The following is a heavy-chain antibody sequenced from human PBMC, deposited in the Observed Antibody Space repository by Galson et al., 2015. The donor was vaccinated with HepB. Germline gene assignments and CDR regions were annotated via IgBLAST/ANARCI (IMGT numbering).Heavy chain of an antibody. CDR3: ARSITMVRGVITPDY. Sequence: ALRLSCAASGFTFSSSWMCWVREGPGKGLEWVANIKNDGGEKYYEDSVKGRLTISRDNAKKSLYLQMNSLRAEDTAVFYCARSITMVRGVITPDYWGQGTLVTVSS. V-gene: IGHV3-7*01. CDR1: GFTFSSSW. CDR2: IKNDGGEK. J-gene: IGHJ4*02. D-gene: IGHD3-10*01.